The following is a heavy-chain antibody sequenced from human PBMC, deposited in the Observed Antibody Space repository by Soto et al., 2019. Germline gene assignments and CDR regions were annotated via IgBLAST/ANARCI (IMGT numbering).Heavy chain of an antibody. D-gene: IGHD5-12*01. CDR1: GFTLSSYA. CDR3: VAPGYP. CDR2: ISYDGSNK. V-gene: IGHV3-30-3*01. Sequence: GGSLRLSCAASGFTLSSYAMHWVRQAPGKGLEWVAVISYDGSNKYYADSVKGRFTISRDNSKNTLYLQMNSLRAEDTAVYYCVAPGYPWGQGTLVTVAS. J-gene: IGHJ5*02.